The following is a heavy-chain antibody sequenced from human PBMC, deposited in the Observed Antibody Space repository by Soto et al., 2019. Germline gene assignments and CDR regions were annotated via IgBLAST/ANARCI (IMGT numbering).Heavy chain of an antibody. V-gene: IGHV3-66*01. CDR3: ARDILGGSYDFSH. D-gene: IGHD3-3*01. J-gene: IGHJ1*01. CDR2: ISSDDNT. CDR1: GFIVNNSC. Sequence: GGSLRLSCAASGFIVNNSCITWVHQAPGKGLEWLSTISSDDNTYYADSVKGRFTISRDSPKNTLYLQMNSLRAEDTAVYHCARDILGGSYDFSHGGQGALVTVSS.